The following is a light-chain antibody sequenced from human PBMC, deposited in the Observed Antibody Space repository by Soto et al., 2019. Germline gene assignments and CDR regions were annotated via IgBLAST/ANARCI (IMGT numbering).Light chain of an antibody. Sequence: IQMTPSPSSVSSSVGDRLNISXQASHGIHCCLTWYQQKRGKSPKLQIYDASSLQSGGPSRFSGSGFVTDFTRTISSRQPEDSAIYYGQQADTYPITFGQGTRLEI. J-gene: IGKJ5*01. CDR2: DAS. CDR3: QQADTYPIT. V-gene: IGKV1D-12*01. CDR1: HGIHCC.